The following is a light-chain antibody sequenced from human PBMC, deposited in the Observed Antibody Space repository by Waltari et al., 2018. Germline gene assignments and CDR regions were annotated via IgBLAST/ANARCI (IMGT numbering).Light chain of an antibody. CDR2: QVS. J-gene: IGKJ2*03. V-gene: IGKV2-30*02. CDR3: GQGTYLPYS. Sequence: DVVITQSPLSLLIPPGQPASISWRSSQSLIHSNGNIYLSWYQQKPGQPPRLLIYQVSNRYSGVPDRFSGSGAGTDFTLKISRVEAEDVGLYYCGQGTYLPYSFGQGTKLEIK. CDR1: QSLIHSNGNIY.